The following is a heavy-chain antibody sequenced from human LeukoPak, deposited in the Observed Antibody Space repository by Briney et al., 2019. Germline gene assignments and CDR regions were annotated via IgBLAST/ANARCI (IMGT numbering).Heavy chain of an antibody. CDR2: IYYRGST. J-gene: IGHJ5*02. Sequence: MTSETLSLTCTVSGGSISSGVYYWSWIRQHPGKGLEWIGYIYYRGSTYYNPSLKRRVTISVDTSKNQFSLKLSSVTAADTAVYYCPRDTWGYDFWSGHAFDPWGQGTLVTVSS. CDR3: PRDTWGYDFWSGHAFDP. CDR1: GGSISSGVYY. V-gene: IGHV4-31*03. D-gene: IGHD3-3*01.